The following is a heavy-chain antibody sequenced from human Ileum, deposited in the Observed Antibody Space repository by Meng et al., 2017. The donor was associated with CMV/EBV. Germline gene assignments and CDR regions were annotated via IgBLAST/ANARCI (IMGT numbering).Heavy chain of an antibody. Sequence: GESLKISCAASGFTVSSNYMTWVRQAPGKGLEWVSFIRYDGSNKYYADSVKGRFTISRDNSKYTLHLQMNSLRAEDTALYYCAKDGVYGDYARYFFDYWGQGTMVTVSS. J-gene: IGHJ4*02. D-gene: IGHD4-17*01. CDR2: IRYDGSNK. CDR1: GFTVSSNY. CDR3: AKDGVYGDYARYFFDY. V-gene: IGHV3-30*02.